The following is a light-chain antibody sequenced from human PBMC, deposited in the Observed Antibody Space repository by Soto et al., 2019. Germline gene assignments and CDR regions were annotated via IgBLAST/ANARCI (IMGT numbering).Light chain of an antibody. J-gene: IGKJ1*01. Sequence: EIEMTQSPATLSVSTGERATLPCRASQSVGIKLAWYQQKPGHAPRLLMYSASTRATGIAARFSGGGSGTDFTLTISSLQSEDFAVYYCQQYNNWPRTFGQGTKVDIK. CDR1: QSVGIK. CDR3: QQYNNWPRT. CDR2: SAS. V-gene: IGKV3-15*01.